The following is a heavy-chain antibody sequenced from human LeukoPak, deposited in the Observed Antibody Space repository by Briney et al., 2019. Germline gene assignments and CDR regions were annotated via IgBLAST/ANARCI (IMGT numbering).Heavy chain of an antibody. D-gene: IGHD6-6*01. CDR1: GYTFTSYY. CDR2: INPSGGST. J-gene: IGHJ6*03. CDR3: ATQAAPTSSFYYYMDV. V-gene: IGHV1-46*01. Sequence: VASVKVSCKASGYTFTSYYMHWVRQAPGQGLEWMGIINPSGGSTSYAQKFQGRVTMTEDTSTDTAYMELSSLRSEDTAVYYCATQAAPTSSFYYYMDVWGKGTTVTVSS.